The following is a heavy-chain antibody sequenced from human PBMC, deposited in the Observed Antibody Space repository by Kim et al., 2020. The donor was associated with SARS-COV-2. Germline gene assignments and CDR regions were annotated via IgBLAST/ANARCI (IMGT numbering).Heavy chain of an antibody. V-gene: IGHV5-51*01. CDR2: IYPGDSDT. CDR1: GYSFPTYW. Sequence: GESLKISCKAYGYSFPTYWIAWVRQVPGKGLEWMGIIYPGDSDTRYSPSFQGQVAISADKSISTAYLQWNSLKASDTAVYYCARREALAERAPLDNWGQGTLLTVSS. CDR3: ARREALAERAPLDN. D-gene: IGHD6-6*01. J-gene: IGHJ4*02.